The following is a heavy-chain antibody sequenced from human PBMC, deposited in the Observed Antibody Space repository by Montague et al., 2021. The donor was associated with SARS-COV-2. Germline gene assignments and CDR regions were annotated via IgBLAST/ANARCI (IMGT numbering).Heavy chain of an antibody. V-gene: IGHV4-4*02. CDR3: ASHPVFQQLYS. CDR2: IHHTGIT. D-gene: IGHD6-13*01. Sequence: SETLSLTCAVSGASVTSINWWSWVCQPPGRGLVWFAEIHHTGITNFYPSLRSRVSISLDTSKNQLSLTLNSVTAADTAIYYCASHPVFQQLYSWGQGTLVSVSS. J-gene: IGHJ4*02. CDR1: GASVTSINW.